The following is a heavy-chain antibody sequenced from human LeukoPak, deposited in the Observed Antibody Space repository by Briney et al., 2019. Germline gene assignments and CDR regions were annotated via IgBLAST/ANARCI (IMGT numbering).Heavy chain of an antibody. D-gene: IGHD3-9*01. CDR3: ARDHYYHILTGYYPGSDY. J-gene: IGHJ4*02. Sequence: GGSLRLSCAASGFTFSSYSMNWVRQAPGKGLEWVASISSSSSYIYYADSVKGRFTISRDNAKNSLYLQMNSLRAEDTAVYYCARDHYYHILTGYYPGSDYWGQGTLVTVSS. V-gene: IGHV3-21*01. CDR1: GFTFSSYS. CDR2: ISSSSSYI.